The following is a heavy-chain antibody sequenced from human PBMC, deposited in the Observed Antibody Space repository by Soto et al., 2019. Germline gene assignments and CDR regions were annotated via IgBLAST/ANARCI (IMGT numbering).Heavy chain of an antibody. V-gene: IGHV4-30-2*01. D-gene: IGHD1-26*01. CDR2: IFPSGST. CDR3: ASEGGRGSPDWYFDL. CDR1: GGSISSGGYS. J-gene: IGHJ2*01. Sequence: QLQLQESGSGLVKPSQTLSLTCAVSGGSISSGGYSWSWIRQPPGKGLEWIGYIFPSGSTYYNPSLKSRATKSVDTSKNQFALKVNSVTAADTAVYFCASEGGRGSPDWYFDLWGRGTLVTVSS.